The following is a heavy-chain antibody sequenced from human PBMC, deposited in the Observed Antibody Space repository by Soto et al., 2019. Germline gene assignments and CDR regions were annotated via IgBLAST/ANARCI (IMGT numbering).Heavy chain of an antibody. J-gene: IGHJ4*02. CDR1: GFSFSMYW. CDR3: ARHQVGYRVTDY. Sequence: EVQLVESGGGLVQPGGSLRLSCAASGFSFSMYWMSWVRQAPGKGLEWVANIKEDGSQKYYVNSVKGRFTISGDNAKSSLYLQMNSRRAEDTAVYYCARHQVGYRVTDYWGQGTLVTVSS. D-gene: IGHD1-26*01. CDR2: IKEDGSQK. V-gene: IGHV3-7*01.